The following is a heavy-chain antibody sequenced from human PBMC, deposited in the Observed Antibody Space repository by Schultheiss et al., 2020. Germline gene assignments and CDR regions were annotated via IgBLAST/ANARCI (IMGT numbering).Heavy chain of an antibody. J-gene: IGHJ5*02. Sequence: SETLSLTCTVSGGSISSGSYYWSWIRQPPGKGLEWIGYIYYSGSTYYNPSLKSRVTISVDTSKNQFSLKLSSVTAADTAVYYCANLHLYYYGSGSYTNWFDPWGQGTLVTVSS. CDR2: IYYSGST. D-gene: IGHD3-10*01. V-gene: IGHV4-30-4*08. CDR1: GGSISSGSYY. CDR3: ANLHLYYYGSGSYTNWFDP.